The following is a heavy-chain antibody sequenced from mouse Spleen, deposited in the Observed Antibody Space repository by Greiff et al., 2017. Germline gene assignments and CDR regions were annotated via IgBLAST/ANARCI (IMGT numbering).Heavy chain of an antibody. D-gene: IGHD1-1*01. Sequence: EVKLVESGGGLVQPGGSRKLSCAASGFTFSSYAMSWVRQTPEKRLEWVASISSGGSTYYPDSVKGRFTISRDNARNILYLQMSSLRSEDTAMYYCARDYGSFDYWGQGTTLTVSS. V-gene: IGHV5-6-5*01. CDR1: GFTFSSYA. J-gene: IGHJ2*01. CDR3: ARDYGSFDY. CDR2: ISSGGST.